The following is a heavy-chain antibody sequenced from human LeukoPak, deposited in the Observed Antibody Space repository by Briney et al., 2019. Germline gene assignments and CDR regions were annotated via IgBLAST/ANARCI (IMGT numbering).Heavy chain of an antibody. D-gene: IGHD3/OR15-3a*01. CDR3: ARLMDQYYYYYGMDV. V-gene: IGHV5-51*01. Sequence: RGESLKISCKGSGYSFTSYWIGWVRQMPGKGLEWMGIIYPGDSDTRYSPSFQGQVTISADKSISTAYLQWSSLKASDTAMYYCARLMDQYYYYYGMDVWGQGTTVTVSS. CDR2: IYPGDSDT. J-gene: IGHJ6*02. CDR1: GYSFTSYW.